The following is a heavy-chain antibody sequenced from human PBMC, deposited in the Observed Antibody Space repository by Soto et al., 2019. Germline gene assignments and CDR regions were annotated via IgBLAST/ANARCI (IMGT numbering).Heavy chain of an antibody. CDR2: ISSGGSNT. J-gene: IGHJ4*02. Sequence: GGSLRLSCAASGFIFSDYDMIWVRQAPGKGLEWLSYISSGGSNTEYADSVKGRFTISRDNAKNSLFLQMNSLRDEDTAIYYCVLPLGATWESEYWGQGTPVTVSS. CDR1: GFIFSDYD. V-gene: IGHV3-48*02. CDR3: VLPLGATWESEY. D-gene: IGHD1-26*01.